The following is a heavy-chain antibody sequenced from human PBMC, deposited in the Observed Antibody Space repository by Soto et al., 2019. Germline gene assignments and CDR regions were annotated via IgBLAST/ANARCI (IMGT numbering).Heavy chain of an antibody. CDR1: GFTFSSYA. V-gene: IGHV3-23*01. CDR2: ISGSGGST. J-gene: IGHJ6*02. CDR3: AKDRPNAGGYYYYGMDV. D-gene: IGHD1-26*01. Sequence: GGSLRLSCAASGFTFSSYAMSWVRQAPGKGLEWVSAISGSGGSTYYADSVKGRFTISRDNSKNTLYLQMNSLRAEGTAVYYCAKDRPNAGGYYYYGMDVWGQGTTVTVS.